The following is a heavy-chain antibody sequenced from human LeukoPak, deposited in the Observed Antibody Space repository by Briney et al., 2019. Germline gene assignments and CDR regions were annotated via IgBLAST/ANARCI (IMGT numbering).Heavy chain of an antibody. CDR3: ARAQGRYDFWSGYLYYFDY. Sequence: SETPSLTCAVYGGSFSGYYWGWIRQPPGKGLEWVGEINHSGSTNYNPSLKSRVTISVDTSKNQFSLKLSSVTAADTAVYYCARAQGRYDFWSGYLYYFDYWGQGTLVTVSS. D-gene: IGHD3-3*01. CDR1: GGSFSGYY. V-gene: IGHV4-34*01. CDR2: INHSGST. J-gene: IGHJ4*02.